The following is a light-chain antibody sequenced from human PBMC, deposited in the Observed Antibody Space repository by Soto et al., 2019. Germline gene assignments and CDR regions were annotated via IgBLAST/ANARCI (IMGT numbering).Light chain of an antibody. CDR2: DAS. CDR3: RQRSSWPRT. Sequence: EIVLTQSPATLSLSPGERATLSCRASQSVSSYLACYQQKPGQAPRLLIYDASNRATGIPARFSGSGSGTDFTLTISSREPEDFAVYYCRQRSSWPRTFGQGTKLEIK. J-gene: IGKJ2*02. V-gene: IGKV3-11*01. CDR1: QSVSSY.